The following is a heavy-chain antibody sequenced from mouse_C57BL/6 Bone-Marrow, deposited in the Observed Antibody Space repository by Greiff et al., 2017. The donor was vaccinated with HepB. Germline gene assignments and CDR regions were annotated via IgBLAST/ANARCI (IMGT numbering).Heavy chain of an antibody. Sequence: EVHLVESGEGLVKPGGSLKLSCAASGFTFSSYAMSWVRQTPEKRLEWVAYISSGGDYIYYADTVKGRFTISRDNARNTLYLQMSSLKAEDTAMYYCTRDGGYPYYAMDYWGQGTSVTVSS. CDR3: TRDGGYPYYAMDY. CDR1: GFTFSSYA. J-gene: IGHJ4*01. D-gene: IGHD2-2*01. CDR2: ISSGGDYI. V-gene: IGHV5-9-1*02.